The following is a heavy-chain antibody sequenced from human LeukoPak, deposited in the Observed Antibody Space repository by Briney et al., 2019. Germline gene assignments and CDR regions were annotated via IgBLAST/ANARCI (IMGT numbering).Heavy chain of an antibody. J-gene: IGHJ3*02. Sequence: GGSLRLSCAASGFSASNYGTSWVRQAPGKGLDWVSVITESGDYTQYADSVKGRFTISRDNSKNTLYLQMNSLRAEDTAVYYCARDGYNYTSRDNDGFDIWGQGTMVTVSS. D-gene: IGHD1-20*01. V-gene: IGHV3-23*01. CDR3: ARDGYNYTSRDNDGFDI. CDR2: ITESGDYT. CDR1: GFSASNYG.